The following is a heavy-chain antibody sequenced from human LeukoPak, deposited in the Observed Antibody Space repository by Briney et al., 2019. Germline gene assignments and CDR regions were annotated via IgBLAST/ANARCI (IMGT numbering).Heavy chain of an antibody. CDR2: IKEDGSEK. CDR1: GFTLSSYW. CDR3: ARRPGWFDP. Sequence: GESLRLSCAASGFTLSSYWMSWVRQAPGKGLEWVANIKEDGSEKYYVDSVKGRFTISRDNAKNSLYLQMNSLRADDTAVYYCARRPGWFDPWGQGTLVTVSS. J-gene: IGHJ5*02. V-gene: IGHV3-7*01.